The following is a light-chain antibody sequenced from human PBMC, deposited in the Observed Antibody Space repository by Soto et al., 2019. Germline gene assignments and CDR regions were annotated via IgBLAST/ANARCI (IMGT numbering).Light chain of an antibody. V-gene: IGLV2-14*01. CDR2: DVS. Sequence: QSALTQPASVSGSPGQSIAISCTGTSSDVGGYNYVSWYQQHPGKAPKLMIYDVSNRPSGVSNRFSGSKSGNTASLTISGVQAEDEADYCCSSYTSSGNYVFGTGTKLTVL. CDR3: SSYTSSGNYV. CDR1: SSDVGGYNY. J-gene: IGLJ1*01.